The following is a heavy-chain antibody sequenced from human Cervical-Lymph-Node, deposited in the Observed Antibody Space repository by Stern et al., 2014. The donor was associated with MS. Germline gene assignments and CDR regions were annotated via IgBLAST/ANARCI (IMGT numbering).Heavy chain of an antibody. CDR3: ARGSTVVTDYFDY. D-gene: IGHD4-23*01. V-gene: IGHV1-69*01. J-gene: IGHJ4*02. Sequence: VHLVESGAEVKKPGSSVKVSCKASGCTFSSYAINWVRQAPGQGLEWMGGIIPLFGTANYAQKFQGRVTITADESTSTAYMELSSLRSEDTAVYYCARGSTVVTDYFDYWGQGTLVTVSS. CDR2: IIPLFGTA. CDR1: GCTFSSYA.